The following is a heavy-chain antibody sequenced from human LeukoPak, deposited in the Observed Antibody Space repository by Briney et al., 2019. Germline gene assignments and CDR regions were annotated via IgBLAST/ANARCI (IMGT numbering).Heavy chain of an antibody. CDR1: GGSFSGYY. CDR3: ASSSIYYYYYMDV. CDR2: INHSGST. D-gene: IGHD2-2*01. V-gene: IGHV4-34*01. J-gene: IGHJ6*03. Sequence: SETLSLTCAVYGGSFSGYYWSWIRQPPGKGVEWIGEINHSGSTNYNPSLKSRVTISVDTSKNQFSLKLSSVTAADTAVYYCASSSIYYYYYMDVWGKGTTVTVSS.